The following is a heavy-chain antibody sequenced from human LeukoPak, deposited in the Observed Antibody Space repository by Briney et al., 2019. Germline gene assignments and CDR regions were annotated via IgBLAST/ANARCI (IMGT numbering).Heavy chain of an antibody. Sequence: ASVKVSCKASGGTFSSYAISWVRQAPGQGLEWMGRIIPIFGTANYAQKFQGRVTITTDESTSTAYMELSSLRPEDTAVYYCARDGVEQQWLETKVLAYWGQGTLVTVSS. CDR2: IIPIFGTA. V-gene: IGHV1-69*05. CDR3: ARDGVEQQWLETKVLAY. D-gene: IGHD6-19*01. J-gene: IGHJ4*02. CDR1: GGTFSSYA.